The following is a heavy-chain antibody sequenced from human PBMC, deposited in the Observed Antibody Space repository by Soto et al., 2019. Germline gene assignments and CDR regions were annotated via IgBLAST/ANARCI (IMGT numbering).Heavy chain of an antibody. Sequence: PSETLSLTCAVSGGSITSTNLWSWVRQPPGKGLEWIGEIYHSGTTNYNPSLKSRVTISVDKSKNQFTLKLTSVTAADTAVYYCARDRGIASSASRGQSILV. CDR1: GGSITSTNL. V-gene: IGHV4-4*02. J-gene: IGHJ4*02. CDR2: IYHSGTT. CDR3: ARDRGIASSAS. D-gene: IGHD6-13*01.